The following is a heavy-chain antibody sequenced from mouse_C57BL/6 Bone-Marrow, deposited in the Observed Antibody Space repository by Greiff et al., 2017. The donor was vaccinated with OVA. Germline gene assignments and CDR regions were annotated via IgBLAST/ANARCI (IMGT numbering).Heavy chain of an antibody. CDR3: VRHGGSSYYYCAMDY. CDR2: IRSKSNNYAT. V-gene: IGHV10-1*01. D-gene: IGHD1-1*01. Sequence: GGGLVQPKGSLKLSCAASGFSFNTYAMNWVRQAPGKGLEWVARIRSKSNNYATYYADSVKDRFTISRDDSESMLYLQMNNLKTEDTAMYYCVRHGGSSYYYCAMDYWGQGTSVTVSS. J-gene: IGHJ4*01. CDR1: GFSFNTYA.